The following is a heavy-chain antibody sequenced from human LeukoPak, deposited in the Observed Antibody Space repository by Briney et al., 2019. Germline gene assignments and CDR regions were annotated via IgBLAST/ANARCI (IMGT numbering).Heavy chain of an antibody. CDR2: ISGSGGST. CDR1: GFTFSSYA. J-gene: IGHJ4*02. V-gene: IGHV3-23*01. D-gene: IGHD2-21*02. CDR3: ANLAADIVVVTAIRFDY. Sequence: PGGSLRLSCAASGFTFSSYAMSWVRQAPGKGLEWVSAISGSGGSTYYADSVKGRFTISRDNSKNTLYLQMNSLRAEDTAVYYCANLAADIVVVTAIRFDYWGQGTLVTVSS.